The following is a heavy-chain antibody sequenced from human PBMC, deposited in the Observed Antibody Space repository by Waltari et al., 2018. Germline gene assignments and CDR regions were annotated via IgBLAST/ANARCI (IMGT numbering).Heavy chain of an antibody. J-gene: IGHJ1*01. CDR3: ARVAVVVVAALNTEIQH. V-gene: IGHV1-2*02. Sequence: QVQLVQSGAEVKKPGASVKVSCKASGYTFTGYYMHWVRQAPGQGLEWMGWINPNSGGTNYAQKFQGRVTMTRDTSISTAYMELSRLRSDDTAVYYCARVAVVVVAALNTEIQHWGQGTLVTVSS. D-gene: IGHD2-15*01. CDR2: INPNSGGT. CDR1: GYTFTGYY.